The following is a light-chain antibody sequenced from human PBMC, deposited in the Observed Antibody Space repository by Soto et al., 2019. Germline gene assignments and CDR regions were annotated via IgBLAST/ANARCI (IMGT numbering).Light chain of an antibody. V-gene: IGKV2D-29*01. J-gene: IGKJ4*01. CDR3: MQSLQLNT. Sequence: DIVLTQTPLSLSVTPGQPASISCNSSQGLLDSDGRTHLYWYVQKTGQPPQALINEVSKRSSGVPDRFSGSGSGTHFTLTMSRVQAEEAGIYYCMQSLQLNTFGGGTKVEIK. CDR2: EVS. CDR1: QGLLDSDGRTH.